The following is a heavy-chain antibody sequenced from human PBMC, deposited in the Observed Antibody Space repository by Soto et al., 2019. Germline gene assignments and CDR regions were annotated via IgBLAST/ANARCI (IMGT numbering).Heavy chain of an antibody. CDR1: GFTFSSYA. CDR2: ISGSGGST. Sequence: GGSLRLSCAASGFTFSSYAMSWVRQAPGKGLEWVSAISGSGGSTYYADSVKGRFTISRDNSKNTLYLQMNSLRAEDTAVYDCASRLAARHKTHAFDIWGQGTMVTVSS. V-gene: IGHV3-23*01. D-gene: IGHD6-6*01. J-gene: IGHJ3*02. CDR3: ASRLAARHKTHAFDI.